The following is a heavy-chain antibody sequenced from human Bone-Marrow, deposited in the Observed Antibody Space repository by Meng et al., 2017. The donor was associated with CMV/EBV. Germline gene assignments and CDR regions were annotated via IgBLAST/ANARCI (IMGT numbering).Heavy chain of an antibody. CDR2: ISSSGTYI. CDR1: GFTFSSYS. V-gene: IGHV3-21*01. J-gene: IGHJ4*02. Sequence: GGSLRLSCAASGFTFSSYSMNWVRQAPGKGLEWVSSISSSGTYIYYADSVKGRFTISRDNAQNSLYLQMNSLRAEDTAVYYCARVGITIFGVVIESSDYFDYWGQGTLVTVSS. D-gene: IGHD3-3*01. CDR3: ARVGITIFGVVIESSDYFDY.